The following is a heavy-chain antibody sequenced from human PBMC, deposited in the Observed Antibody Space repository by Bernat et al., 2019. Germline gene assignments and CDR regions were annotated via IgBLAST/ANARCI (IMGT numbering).Heavy chain of an antibody. CDR1: GYSFTSYW. CDR3: ARHPIVVVPAAAFDY. Sequence: EVQLVQSGAEVKKPGESLKISCKGSGYSFTSYWIGWVRQMLGKGLEWMGIIYPGDSDTRYSPSFQGQVTISADKSISTAYLQWSSLKASDTAMYYCARHPIVVVPAAAFDYWGQGTLVTVSS. D-gene: IGHD2-2*01. CDR2: IYPGDSDT. J-gene: IGHJ4*02. V-gene: IGHV5-51*01.